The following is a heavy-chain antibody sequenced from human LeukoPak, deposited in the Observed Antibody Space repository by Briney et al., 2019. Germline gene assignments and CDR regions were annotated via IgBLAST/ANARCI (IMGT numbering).Heavy chain of an antibody. CDR1: GGSISSTSYY. CDR2: IYYNGAT. Sequence: PSETLSLTCDVSGGSISSTSYYWGWIRQPPGKGLEWIGTIYYNGATQYSPSLQSRVSISVDTSKNQFSLKLSSVTATDTAVYYCAKEARFLSGNYYGRDDFWGQGTLVTVSS. D-gene: IGHD1-26*01. V-gene: IGHV4-39*02. J-gene: IGHJ4*02. CDR3: AKEARFLSGNYYGRDDF.